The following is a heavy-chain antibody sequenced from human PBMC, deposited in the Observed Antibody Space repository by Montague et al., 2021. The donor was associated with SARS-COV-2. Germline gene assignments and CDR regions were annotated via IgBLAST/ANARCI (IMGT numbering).Heavy chain of an antibody. Sequence: CAISGDSVSSNSATWNWARQSPSRGLEWLGTTYYRSKWYNDYAVSVRGRVTINPDTSKNQFSLQLNSVTPEDTAIYYCTSGREGNYNVMDVWGQGTTVTVSS. CDR2: TYYRSKWYN. J-gene: IGHJ6*02. CDR1: GDSVSSNSAT. D-gene: IGHD1-1*01. CDR3: TSGREGNYNVMDV. V-gene: IGHV6-1*01.